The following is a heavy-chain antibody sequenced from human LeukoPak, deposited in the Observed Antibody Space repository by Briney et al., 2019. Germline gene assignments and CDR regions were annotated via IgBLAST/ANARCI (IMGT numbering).Heavy chain of an antibody. Sequence: PGGSLRLSCAASGFTFTTHNMDWVRQAPGKGLEWVSFISSDSGLIYYADSVKGRFTISRDNAKNSLYLQMNSLRAEDTAVYYCARGHPPAAWGQGTLVTVSS. CDR3: ARGHPPAA. D-gene: IGHD6-13*01. CDR2: ISSDSGLI. J-gene: IGHJ5*02. V-gene: IGHV3-48*01. CDR1: GFTFTTHN.